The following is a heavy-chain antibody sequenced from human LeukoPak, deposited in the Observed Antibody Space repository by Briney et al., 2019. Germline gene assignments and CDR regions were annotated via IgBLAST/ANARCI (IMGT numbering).Heavy chain of an antibody. V-gene: IGHV3-30-3*01. CDR2: ISYDGSNK. CDR1: GFTFSSYA. J-gene: IGHJ4*02. Sequence: GGSLRLSCAASGFTFSSYAMHWVRQAPGKGLEWVAVISYDGSNKYHADSVKGRFTISRDNSKNTLYLQMNSLRAEDTAVYYCATGELRLGELSFLPFDYWGQGTLVTVSS. CDR3: ATGELRLGELSFLPFDY. D-gene: IGHD3-16*02.